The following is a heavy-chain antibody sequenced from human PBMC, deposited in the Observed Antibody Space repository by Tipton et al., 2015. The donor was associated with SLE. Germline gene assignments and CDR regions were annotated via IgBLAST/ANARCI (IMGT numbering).Heavy chain of an antibody. CDR3: ARDPRWGYSGRRGSYYYGMNV. Sequence: SLRLSCAASGFTFSDYEMNWVRQAPGKGLEWVGEIYHSGITNYNPSLESRVSISVDKSKNQFSLKLSSVTAADTAVYYCARDPRWGYSGRRGSYYYGMNVWGQGTTVTVSS. J-gene: IGHJ6*02. CDR2: IYHSGIT. D-gene: IGHD1-26*01. CDR1: GFTFSDYEM. V-gene: IGHV4-4*02.